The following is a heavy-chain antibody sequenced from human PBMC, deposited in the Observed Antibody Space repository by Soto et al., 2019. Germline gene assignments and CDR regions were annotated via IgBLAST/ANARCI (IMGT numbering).Heavy chain of an antibody. Sequence: QVQLVQSGAEVKKPGSSVKVSCKASGGTFSSYAISWVRQAPGQGLEWMGGIIPIFGTANYAQKFQGRVTITADESTSTAYMGLSRLRSEDTAVYYCARSARVKMATMAWDYWGQGTLVTVSS. CDR3: ARSARVKMATMAWDY. J-gene: IGHJ4*02. CDR1: GGTFSSYA. V-gene: IGHV1-69*01. D-gene: IGHD5-12*01. CDR2: IIPIFGTA.